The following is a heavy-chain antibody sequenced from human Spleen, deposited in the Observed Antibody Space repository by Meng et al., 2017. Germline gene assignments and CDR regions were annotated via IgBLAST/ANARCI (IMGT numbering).Heavy chain of an antibody. D-gene: IGHD3-16*01. CDR3: ASSSASTYDYFFNY. J-gene: IGHJ4*02. Sequence: GSLRLSCTVSGDSVSDSYWTWIRQPAGKGLEWIGRIYISGSTNYNPSLKSRVTISVDTSKNQNSLRLSSVTAADTAVYYCASSSASTYDYFFNYWGQGTLVTVSS. CDR1: GDSVSDSY. V-gene: IGHV4-4*07. CDR2: IYISGST.